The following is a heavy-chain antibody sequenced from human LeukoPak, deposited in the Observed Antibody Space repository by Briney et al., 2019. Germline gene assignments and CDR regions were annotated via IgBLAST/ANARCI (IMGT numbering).Heavy chain of an antibody. Sequence: ASVKVSRKASGGTFSSYAISWVRQAPGQGLEWMGGIIPIFGTANYAQKFQGRVTITADESMSTAYMELSSLRSEDSAVYYCARGIVVVPAAAYYFDYWGQGTLVTVSS. J-gene: IGHJ4*02. CDR3: ARGIVVVPAAAYYFDY. D-gene: IGHD2-2*01. V-gene: IGHV1-69*13. CDR2: IIPIFGTA. CDR1: GGTFSSYA.